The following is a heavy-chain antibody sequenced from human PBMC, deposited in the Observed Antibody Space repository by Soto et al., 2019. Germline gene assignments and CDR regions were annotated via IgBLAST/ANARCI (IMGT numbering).Heavy chain of an antibody. D-gene: IGHD3-3*01. CDR3: ATMPYDFEPRPNWFDP. Sequence: QVQLQESGPGLVKPSETLSLTCTVSGGSISSYYWSWIRQPPGKGLEWIGYIYYSGSTNYNPSLKGRVTMSVDTSKNQFSLKLSSVTAADTAVYYCATMPYDFEPRPNWFDPWGQGTLVTVSS. V-gene: IGHV4-59*01. CDR1: GGSISSYY. J-gene: IGHJ5*02. CDR2: IYYSGST.